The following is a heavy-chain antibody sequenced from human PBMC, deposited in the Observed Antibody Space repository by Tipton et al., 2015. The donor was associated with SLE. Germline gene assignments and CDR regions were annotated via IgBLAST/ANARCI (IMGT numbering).Heavy chain of an antibody. Sequence: TLSLTCTVSGGSISSSSYYWGWFRQPPGKGLEWIGSIYYSGSTYYNPSLKSRVTISVDTSKNQFSLKLSSVTAADTAVYYCARREIAAAVYFDYWGQGTLVTVSS. D-gene: IGHD6-13*01. J-gene: IGHJ4*02. CDR2: IYYSGST. CDR3: ARREIAAAVYFDY. V-gene: IGHV4-39*01. CDR1: GGSISSSSYY.